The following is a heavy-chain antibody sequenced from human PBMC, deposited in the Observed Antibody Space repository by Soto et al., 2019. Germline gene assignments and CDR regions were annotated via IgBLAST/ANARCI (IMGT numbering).Heavy chain of an antibody. V-gene: IGHV1-18*01. CDR1: GYTFTSHG. D-gene: IGHD3-10*01. CDR2: VSGYNGNT. CDR3: ARYRGAKVVF. Sequence: QLVQSGAEVKKPGASVKVSCKASGYTFTSHGISWVRQAPGQGLEWMGWVSGYNGNTNYAQKFQGRVTMTTDTPTTTAYMELRSLTSDDTAVYYCARYRGAKVVFWGQGTLVTVSS. J-gene: IGHJ4*02.